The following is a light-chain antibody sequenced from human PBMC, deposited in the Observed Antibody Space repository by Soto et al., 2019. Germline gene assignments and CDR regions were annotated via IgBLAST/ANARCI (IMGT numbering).Light chain of an antibody. Sequence: QSVLTQPASVSGSPGQSITISCTGTSSDVGGYNYVSWYQQHPGKAPKLMIYDVSNRPSGVSNRFSGSKSGNTASLTISGLQAEYEADYYCSSYTSSSTSVFGGGTKLTVL. CDR2: DVS. CDR1: SSDVGGYNY. CDR3: SSYTSSSTSV. V-gene: IGLV2-14*01. J-gene: IGLJ2*01.